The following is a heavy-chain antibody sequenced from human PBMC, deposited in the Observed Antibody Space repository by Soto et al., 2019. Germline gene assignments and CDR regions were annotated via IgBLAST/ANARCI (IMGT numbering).Heavy chain of an antibody. CDR2: IYHSGSA. CDR1: GDSVSSRFW. J-gene: IGHJ4*02. D-gene: IGHD6-13*01. Sequence: SETLSLTCAVPGDSVSSRFWWSWVRQSPGKGLEWIGEIYHSGSANYNPSLKSRVTMSVDNSKNQFSLKLNSVTAADTAVYYCARYNAASGTYYFDYWGQGTLVT. CDR3: ARYNAASGTYYFDY. V-gene: IGHV4-4*02.